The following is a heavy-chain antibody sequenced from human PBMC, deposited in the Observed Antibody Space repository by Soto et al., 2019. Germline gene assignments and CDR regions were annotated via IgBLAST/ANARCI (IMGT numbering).Heavy chain of an antibody. V-gene: IGHV4-30-4*01. CDR3: ARHGAYSTSVYYYYGMDV. CDR2: INYSGPT. CDR1: GGSISSADYS. J-gene: IGHJ6*02. D-gene: IGHD6-13*01. Sequence: TLSLTCTVSGGSISSADYSWWGMRERPGRGLEWIGSINYSGPTYYNPSLQSRVTISVDTAKNHFSLNLRSVTAADTAVYYCARHGAYSTSVYYYYGMDVWGQGTTVTVSS.